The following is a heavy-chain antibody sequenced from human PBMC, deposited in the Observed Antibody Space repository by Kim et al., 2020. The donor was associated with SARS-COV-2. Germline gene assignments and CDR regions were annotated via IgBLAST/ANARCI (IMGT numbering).Heavy chain of an antibody. Sequence: GGSLRLSCAASGFTFSDYYMSWIRQAPGKGLEWVSYISSSGSTIYYADSVKGRFTISRDNAKNSLYLQMNSLRAEDTAVYYCARVDDCSGGSCYFYWYFVRWGRGTLVTVSS. CDR2: ISSSGSTI. J-gene: IGHJ2*01. CDR3: ARVDDCSGGSCYFYWYFVR. CDR1: GFTFSDYY. V-gene: IGHV3-11*01. D-gene: IGHD2-15*01.